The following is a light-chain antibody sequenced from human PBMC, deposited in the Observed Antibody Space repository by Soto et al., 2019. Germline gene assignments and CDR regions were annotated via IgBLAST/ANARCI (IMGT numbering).Light chain of an antibody. V-gene: IGKV3-20*01. CDR1: QSVSRSY. CDR3: HHYET. Sequence: EIVLTQSPGTLSLSPGDSATLSCRASQSVSRSYLGWYQQKPGQAPRLLMYGASIRAAGVPDRFSGSGSGTEFTLTISRLEPEDFTVYYCHHYETFGQGTKVEIK. CDR2: GAS. J-gene: IGKJ1*01.